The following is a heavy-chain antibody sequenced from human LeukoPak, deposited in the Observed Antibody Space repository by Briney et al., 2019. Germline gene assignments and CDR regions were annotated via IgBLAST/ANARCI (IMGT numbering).Heavy chain of an antibody. CDR2: ISYDGSNK. D-gene: IGHD6-13*01. Sequence: GRSLRLSCAASGFTFSSYAMYWVRQAPGKGLEWVAVISYDGSNKYYADSVKGRFTISRDNSKNTLYLQMNSLRAEDTAVYYCARSYSSSWTKGKNCYYYYGMDVWGQGTTVTVSS. J-gene: IGHJ6*02. V-gene: IGHV3-30-3*01. CDR3: ARSYSSSWTKGKNCYYYYGMDV. CDR1: GFTFSSYA.